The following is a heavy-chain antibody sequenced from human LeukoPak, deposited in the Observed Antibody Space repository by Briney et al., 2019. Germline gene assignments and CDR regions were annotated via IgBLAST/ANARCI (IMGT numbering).Heavy chain of an antibody. J-gene: IGHJ5*02. V-gene: IGHV3-23*01. CDR3: VVPDYGGNRNWFDP. D-gene: IGHD4-23*01. CDR2: ISGSGGST. Sequence: GGSLRLSCAASGFTFSSYAMSWVRHAPGKGLEWVSAISGSGGSTYYADSVKGRFTISRDNSKNTLYLQMNSLRAEDTAVYYCVVPDYGGNRNWFDPWGQGTLVTVSS. CDR1: GFTFSSYA.